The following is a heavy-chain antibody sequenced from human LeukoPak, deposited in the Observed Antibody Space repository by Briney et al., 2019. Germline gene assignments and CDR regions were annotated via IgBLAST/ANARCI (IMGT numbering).Heavy chain of an antibody. CDR1: GYTLTALS. V-gene: IGHV1-24*01. D-gene: IGHD3-3*01. Sequence: ASVKVSCTVFGYTLTALSMYSVRQAPGKGLEWMGGFYTEDGVTTYAHKFQGRVTMTEDTSTDTAYMQLSSLRSEDTAVYYSATLFGANWGQGTLVTVSS. J-gene: IGHJ4*02. CDR3: ATLFGAN. CDR2: FYTEDGVT.